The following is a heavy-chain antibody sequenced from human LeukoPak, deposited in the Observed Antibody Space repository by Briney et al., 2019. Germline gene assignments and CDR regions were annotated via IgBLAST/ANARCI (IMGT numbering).Heavy chain of an antibody. CDR2: INPNDGST. Sequence: ASGKVSCKASGYTFTNYYLHWVRQGPGQGLGWMGIINPNDGSTSHGQKFQGRVTMTRDTSTSTVYMDVSSLRSEDTAVYYCARDLPRGPANYWGQGTLVTVSS. CDR1: GYTFTNYY. CDR3: ARDLPRGPANY. V-gene: IGHV1-46*01. D-gene: IGHD2-2*01. J-gene: IGHJ4*02.